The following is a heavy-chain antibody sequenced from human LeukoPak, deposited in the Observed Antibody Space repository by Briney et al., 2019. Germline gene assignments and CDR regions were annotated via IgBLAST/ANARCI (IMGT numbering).Heavy chain of an antibody. CDR3: WRNPAKVVPAVY. J-gene: IGHJ4*02. Sequence: TGGSLRLSCAASGFTFSNYWMSWVGQAPGTVLKWVANINQDGSTTYYVDSVKGRFTISRDNANNSLYLQISSLRAEDTVVYFCWRNPAKVVPAVYWGQGTLVTVSS. V-gene: IGHV3-7*01. D-gene: IGHD2-2*01. CDR1: GFTFSNYW. CDR2: INQDGSTT.